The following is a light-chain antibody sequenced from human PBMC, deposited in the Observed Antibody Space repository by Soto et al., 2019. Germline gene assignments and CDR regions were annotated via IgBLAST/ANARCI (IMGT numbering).Light chain of an antibody. V-gene: IGLV2-8*01. Sequence: QSALTQRPCASGSPGQSVTLSCTGTSSDVGGYNYVSWYQQHAGKAPKLLIHEVTKRPSGVPDRFSGSKSGNTASLTVSGLQAEDEADYYCSSYAGSNNFVVFGGGTKLTVL. CDR1: SSDVGGYNY. J-gene: IGLJ2*01. CDR2: EVT. CDR3: SSYAGSNNFVV.